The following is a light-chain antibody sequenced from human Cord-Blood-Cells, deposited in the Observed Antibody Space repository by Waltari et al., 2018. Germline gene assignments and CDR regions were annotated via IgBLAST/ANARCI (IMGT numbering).Light chain of an antibody. V-gene: IGKV1-39*01. CDR2: AAS. Sequence: DIQMTQSPSSLSASVGDRVTITCRASQSISSYLNWYQQKQGKAPKLLIYAASSLQSGVPARFSGSGSGTEFTLTISSLQPEDFATYDCQQNYSTPFTFGPGTKVDIK. J-gene: IGKJ3*01. CDR3: QQNYSTPFT. CDR1: QSISSY.